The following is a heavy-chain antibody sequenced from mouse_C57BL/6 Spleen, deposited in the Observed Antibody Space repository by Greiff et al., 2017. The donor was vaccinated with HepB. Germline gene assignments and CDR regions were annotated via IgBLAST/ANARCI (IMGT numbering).Heavy chain of an antibody. J-gene: IGHJ4*01. V-gene: IGHV1-47*01. CDR1: GYTFTTYP. CDR2: FHPYNDDT. CDR3: ARGYSYYYGSSYAMDY. Sequence: VQLQQSGAELVKPGASVKMSCKASGYTFTTYPIEWMKQNHGKSLEWIGNFHPYNDDTKYNEKFKGKATLTVEKSSSTVYLELSRLTSDDSAVYYCARGYSYYYGSSYAMDYWGQGTSVTVSS. D-gene: IGHD1-1*01.